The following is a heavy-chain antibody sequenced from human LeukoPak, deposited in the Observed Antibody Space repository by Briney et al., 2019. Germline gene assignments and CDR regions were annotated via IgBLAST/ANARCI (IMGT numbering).Heavy chain of an antibody. D-gene: IGHD1-14*01. CDR3: ARDKSGKRKNWFDP. CDR2: INPSAGST. J-gene: IGHJ5*02. CDR1: GYTFTTYY. Sequence: ASVKVSCKPSGYTFTTYYIHWVRQAPGQGLEWMGMINPSAGSTSFAQKFQGRVTMTRDTSISTAYMELSRLRSDDTAVYYCARDKSGKRKNWFDPWGQGTLVTVSS. V-gene: IGHV1-46*01.